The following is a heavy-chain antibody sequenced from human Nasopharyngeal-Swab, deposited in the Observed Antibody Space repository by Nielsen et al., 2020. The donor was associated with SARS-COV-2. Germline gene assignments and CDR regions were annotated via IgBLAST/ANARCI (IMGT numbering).Heavy chain of an antibody. CDR1: GYNFANYW. V-gene: IGHV5-51*01. D-gene: IGHD5-24*01. CDR3: ARRAARDGYNYEIDP. Sequence: GESLKISCKTSGYNFANYWIGWVRQRPGKGLEWLGVIYPGNSETRYNPSFQGQVIVSADRSTNIAYLQLNSLRTTDTATYYCARRAARDGYNYEIDPWGQGTLVTVSS. J-gene: IGHJ5*02. CDR2: IYPGNSET.